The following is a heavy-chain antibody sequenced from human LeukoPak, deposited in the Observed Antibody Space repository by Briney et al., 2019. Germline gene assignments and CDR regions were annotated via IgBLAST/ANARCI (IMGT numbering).Heavy chain of an antibody. CDR2: IYTSGST. Sequence: PSETLSLTCTASGGSISSYYWSWIRQPAGKGLEWIGRIYTSGSTNYNPSLKSRVTMSVDTSKNQFSLKLSSVTAADTAVYYCAREGDGDYVGVYYYYGMDVWGQGTTVTVSS. CDR1: GGSISSYY. D-gene: IGHD4-17*01. V-gene: IGHV4-4*07. CDR3: AREGDGDYVGVYYYYGMDV. J-gene: IGHJ6*02.